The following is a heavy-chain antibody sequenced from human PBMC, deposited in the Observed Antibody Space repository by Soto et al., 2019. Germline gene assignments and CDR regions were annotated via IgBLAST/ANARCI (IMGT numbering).Heavy chain of an antibody. CDR2: MSYDGTTK. V-gene: IGHV3-30-3*01. J-gene: IGHJ4*02. Sequence: QVQLVESGGGVVQPGRSLRLSCAASGFIFSNYVMYWVRQAPGKGLEWVAFMSYDGTTKYYADSVKGRFTISRDNSTXXXXXXXXXXRPEDTGVYYCAREVLWSRYFDYWGQGTLVTVSS. CDR3: AREVLWSRYFDY. CDR1: GFIFSNYV. D-gene: IGHD2-21*01.